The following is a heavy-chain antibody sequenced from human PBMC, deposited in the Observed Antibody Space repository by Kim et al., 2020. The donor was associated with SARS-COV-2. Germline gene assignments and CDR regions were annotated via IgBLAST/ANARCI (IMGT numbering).Heavy chain of an antibody. V-gene: IGHV3-66*01. D-gene: IGHD6-13*01. CDR3: AREPTTLISSLAGGMDV. Sequence: GGSLRLSCAASGFTVSSNYMSWVRQAPGKGLEWVSVIYSGGSTYYADSVKGRFTISRDNSKNTLYLQMNSLRAEDTAVYYCAREPTTLISSLAGGMDVWGQGTTVTVSS. J-gene: IGHJ6*02. CDR2: IYSGGST. CDR1: GFTVSSNY.